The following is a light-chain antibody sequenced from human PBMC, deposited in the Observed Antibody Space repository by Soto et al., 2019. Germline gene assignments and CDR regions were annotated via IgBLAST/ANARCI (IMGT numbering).Light chain of an antibody. J-gene: IGLJ1*01. Sequence: QSVLTQPPSVSAAPGQKVTISCSGSSSNIGNNYVSWYQQLPGTAPKLLIYENNKRPSGIPDRFSGSKSGKSATLGITGLQTGDEADYYCGTWDSSLSALVFGTGTKVTVL. CDR3: GTWDSSLSALV. CDR1: SSNIGNNY. V-gene: IGLV1-51*02. CDR2: ENN.